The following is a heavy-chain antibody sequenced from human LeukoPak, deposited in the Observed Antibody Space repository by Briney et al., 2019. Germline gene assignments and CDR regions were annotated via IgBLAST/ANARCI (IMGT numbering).Heavy chain of an antibody. D-gene: IGHD2-2*01. CDR2: ISSSSSYI. J-gene: IGHJ4*02. Sequence: PGGSLRLSCAASGFTFSSYSMNWVRQAPGKGLEWVSSISSSSSYIYYADSVKGRFTISRDNAKNSLYLQMNSLRAEDTAVYYCAREGSVVPAAPLDYWGQGTLVTVSS. V-gene: IGHV3-21*01. CDR3: AREGSVVPAAPLDY. CDR1: GFTFSSYS.